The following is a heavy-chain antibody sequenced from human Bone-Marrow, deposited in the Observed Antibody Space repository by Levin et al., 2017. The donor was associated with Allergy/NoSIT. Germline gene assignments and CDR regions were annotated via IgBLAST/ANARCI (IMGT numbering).Heavy chain of an antibody. CDR3: ARGDQKGYFDY. V-gene: IGHV4-4*07. CDR1: DGSLIHHT. Sequence: SETLSLTCSVSDGSLIHHTWNWIRQSAGKGLQWIGRIYFSGTSSYNPSLRSRVTISIHTAANQFALQLVSVTAADTAVYFCARGDQKGYFDYWGQGRLVTVSS. D-gene: IGHD2-2*01. J-gene: IGHJ4*02. CDR2: IYFSGTS.